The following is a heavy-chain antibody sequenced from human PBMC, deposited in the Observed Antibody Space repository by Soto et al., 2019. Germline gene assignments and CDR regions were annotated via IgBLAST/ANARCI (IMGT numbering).Heavy chain of an antibody. D-gene: IGHD4-17*01. V-gene: IGHV4-59*13. J-gene: IGHJ5*02. CDR2: SSTSGNT. CDR1: GGSPSSNY. CDR3: ARVPTTVTHPKSPFLVDRDVKDESFAP. Sequence: SETLSLTCSVSGGSPSSNYWSWFRSPQGKGLEWFGSSSTSGNTYYNPSLQSRVTISIDTSTNQFLLDLTSVTTADTAVYYCARVPTTVTHPKSPFLVDRDVKDESFAPWGQGTLVTVSS.